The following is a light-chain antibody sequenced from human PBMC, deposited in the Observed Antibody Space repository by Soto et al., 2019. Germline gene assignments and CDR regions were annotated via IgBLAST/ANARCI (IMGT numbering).Light chain of an antibody. Sequence: EIVLTQSPATLSLSPGERAALSCRASQRVGSYLAWYQQKPGQAPRLLIYDASNRATGVPARFSGSGSGTDFTLTISSLEPEDFAVYYCQQRSNWPPFTFGPGTKVH. J-gene: IGKJ3*01. V-gene: IGKV3-11*01. CDR3: QQRSNWPPFT. CDR2: DAS. CDR1: QRVGSY.